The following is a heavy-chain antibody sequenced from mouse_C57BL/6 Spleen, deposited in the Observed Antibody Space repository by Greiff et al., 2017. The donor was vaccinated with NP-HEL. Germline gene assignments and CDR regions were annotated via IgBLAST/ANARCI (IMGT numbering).Heavy chain of an antibody. J-gene: IGHJ2*01. V-gene: IGHV1-85*01. CDR3: ARTEVYYGRNYFDY. CDR1: GYTFTSYD. D-gene: IGHD1-1*02. CDR2: IYPRDGST. Sequence: QVQLQQSGPELVKPGASVKLSCKASGYTFTSYDINWVKQRPGQGLEWIGWIYPRDGSTKYNEKFKGKATLTVDTSSSTAYMELHSLTSEDSAVYFCARTEVYYGRNYFDYWGQGTTLTVSS.